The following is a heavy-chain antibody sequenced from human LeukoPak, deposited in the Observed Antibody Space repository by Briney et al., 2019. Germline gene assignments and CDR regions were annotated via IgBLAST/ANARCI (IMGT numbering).Heavy chain of an antibody. D-gene: IGHD7-27*01. J-gene: IGHJ4*02. CDR3: TRGPGAASV. Sequence: PSKTLSLTCTVSGASISNYYWSWSRQPPGKGLEWIGYIHYTGSAHYNPSLMSRVTISVDTSKTQFSLRLTSVTAADTAVYYCTRGPGAASVWGQGTLVTVSS. CDR2: IHYTGSA. V-gene: IGHV4-59*01. CDR1: GASISNYY.